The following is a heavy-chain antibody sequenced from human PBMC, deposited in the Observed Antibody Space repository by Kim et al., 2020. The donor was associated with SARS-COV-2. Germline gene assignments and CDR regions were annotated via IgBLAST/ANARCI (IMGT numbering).Heavy chain of an antibody. Sequence: GESLKISCMGSGYKFINYWIDWVRQMPGKGLEWMGIIYPADSDTRYSPSFQGHVTISVDKSISTAYLQWSSLKASDSGMYYCARQAGDTGAFYIWAQGTM. CDR1: GYKFINYW. CDR3: ARQAGDTGAFYI. J-gene: IGHJ3*02. V-gene: IGHV5-51*01. D-gene: IGHD1-26*01. CDR2: IYPADSDT.